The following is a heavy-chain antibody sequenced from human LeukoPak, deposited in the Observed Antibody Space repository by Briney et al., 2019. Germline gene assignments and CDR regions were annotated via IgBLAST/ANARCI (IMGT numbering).Heavy chain of an antibody. Sequence: SETLSLTCTVSGGSISSYYWSWIRQPPGKGLEWIGYIYYSGSTNYNPSLKRRVTISVDTSKNQFSLKLSSVTAADTAVYYCARDSRIAVDTWGQGTLVTVSS. D-gene: IGHD6-19*01. V-gene: IGHV4-59*01. J-gene: IGHJ5*02. CDR3: ARDSRIAVDT. CDR1: GGSISSYY. CDR2: IYYSGST.